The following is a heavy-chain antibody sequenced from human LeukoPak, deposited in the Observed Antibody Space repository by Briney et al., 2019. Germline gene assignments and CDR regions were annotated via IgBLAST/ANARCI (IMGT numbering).Heavy chain of an antibody. D-gene: IGHD3-22*01. Sequence: GASVKVSCKASGYTFTGYYMHWVRRAPGQGLEWMGWINPNSGGTNYAQKFQGRVTMTRDTSISTAYMELSRLRSDDTAVYYCAGTDYYDSQGDYWGQGTLVTVSS. CDR1: GYTFTGYY. CDR3: AGTDYYDSQGDY. CDR2: INPNSGGT. J-gene: IGHJ4*02. V-gene: IGHV1-2*02.